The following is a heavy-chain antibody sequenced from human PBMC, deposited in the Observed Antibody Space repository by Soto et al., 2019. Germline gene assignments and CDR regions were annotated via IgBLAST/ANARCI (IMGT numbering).Heavy chain of an antibody. Sequence: SETLSLTCTVSGGSISSYYWSWIRQPPGKGLEWIGYIYYSGSTNYNPSLKSRVTISVDTSKNQFSLKLSSVTAADTAVYYCARGDTIFGVTLGGMDVWRQGTTVTVSS. D-gene: IGHD3-3*01. V-gene: IGHV4-59*01. CDR1: GGSISSYY. J-gene: IGHJ6*02. CDR3: ARGDTIFGVTLGGMDV. CDR2: IYYSGST.